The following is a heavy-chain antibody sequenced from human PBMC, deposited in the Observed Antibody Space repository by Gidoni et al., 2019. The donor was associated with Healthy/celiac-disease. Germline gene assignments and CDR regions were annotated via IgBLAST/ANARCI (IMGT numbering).Heavy chain of an antibody. CDR3: ARDMIQQQPDQSDGMDV. CDR2: INPSGGST. J-gene: IGHJ6*02. CDR1: GYTFTSSY. V-gene: IGHV1-46*01. D-gene: IGHD6-13*01. Sequence: QVQLVQSGAEVKKPGASVKVSCKASGYTFTSSYMHWVRQAPGQGLEWMGIINPSGGSTSYAQRFQGRVTMTRDTSTSTVYMELSSLRSEDTAVYYCARDMIQQQPDQSDGMDVWGQGTTVTVSS.